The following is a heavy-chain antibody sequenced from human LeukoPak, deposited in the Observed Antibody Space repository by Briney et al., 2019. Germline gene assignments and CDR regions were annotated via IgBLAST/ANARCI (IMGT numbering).Heavy chain of an antibody. V-gene: IGHV4-34*01. Sequence: SETLSLTCAVYGGSFSGYYWSWIRQPPGKGLEWIGEVNHSGSTNYNPSLKSRVTISVDTSKNQFSLKLSSVTAADTAVYYCARGPMITFGGVIGIFDYWGQGTLVTVSS. CDR3: ARGPMITFGGVIGIFDY. CDR2: VNHSGST. CDR1: GGSFSGYY. J-gene: IGHJ4*02. D-gene: IGHD3-16*02.